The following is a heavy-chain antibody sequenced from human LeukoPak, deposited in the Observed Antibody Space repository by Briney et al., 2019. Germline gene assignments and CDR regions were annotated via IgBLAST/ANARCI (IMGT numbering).Heavy chain of an antibody. CDR3: ARDPAHFVAAAGTPMGAFDI. CDR2: MYHTGST. J-gene: IGHJ3*02. D-gene: IGHD6-13*01. CDR1: GYSMSSGYY. V-gene: IGHV4-38-2*02. Sequence: SETLSLTCTVSGYSMSSGYYWGWIRQPPERGLEWIGSMYHTGSTYYNPSLKSRVTISVDTSKNQFSLKLSSVTAADTAVYYCARDPAHFVAAAGTPMGAFDIWGQGTMVTVSS.